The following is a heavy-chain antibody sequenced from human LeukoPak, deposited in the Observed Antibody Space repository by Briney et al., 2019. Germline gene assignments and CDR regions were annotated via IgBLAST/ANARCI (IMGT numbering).Heavy chain of an antibody. CDR2: ISNTGSVI. D-gene: IGHD3-22*01. CDR3: ARDWYYYESSAI. J-gene: IGHJ3*02. V-gene: IGHV3-11*01. Sequence: GRSLRLSCTASGFTFGDYAMSWVRQAPGKGLEWVSYISNTGSVIYYADSVKGRFTISRDNSKNTLYLQMNSLRAEDTAVYYCARDWYYYESSAIWGQGTMVTVSS. CDR1: GFTFGDYA.